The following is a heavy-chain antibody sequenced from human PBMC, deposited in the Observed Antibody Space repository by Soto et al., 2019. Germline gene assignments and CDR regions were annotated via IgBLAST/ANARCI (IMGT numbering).Heavy chain of an antibody. D-gene: IGHD1-26*01. Sequence: GGSLRLSCAPSGFTLSSYAMSWVRQAPGKGLEWVSSISGSGGSTYYADSVKGRFTISRDNSKNTLLLQMNSLRAEDTAIYYCAKYAGSSRYFDYWGQGTPVTVSS. CDR1: GFTLSSYA. CDR2: ISGSGGST. V-gene: IGHV3-23*01. J-gene: IGHJ4*02. CDR3: AKYAGSSRYFDY.